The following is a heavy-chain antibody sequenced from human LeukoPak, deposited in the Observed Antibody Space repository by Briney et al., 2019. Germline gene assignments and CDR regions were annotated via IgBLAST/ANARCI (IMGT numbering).Heavy chain of an antibody. CDR3: ARHEGSTGWYKY. D-gene: IGHD6-19*01. Sequence: PSETLSLTCTVSGDSISISSYYWSWIRQPPEKGLEWIGYSYNTETTNYNPYLKSRVTISVDTSKNQISLKLSSVTAADTAVYYCARHEGSTGWYKYWGQGTLVTVSS. CDR1: GDSISISSYY. CDR2: SYNTETT. J-gene: IGHJ4*02. V-gene: IGHV4-61*05.